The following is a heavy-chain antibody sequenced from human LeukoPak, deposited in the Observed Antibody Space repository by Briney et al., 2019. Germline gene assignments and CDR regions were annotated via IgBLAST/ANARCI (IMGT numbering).Heavy chain of an antibody. J-gene: IGHJ4*02. V-gene: IGHV3-23*01. CDR3: AKKNNKLGVFIMIDY. Sequence: PGGSLRLSCAASGFTFSSYAMSWVRQAPGKGLEWVSAISGSGGSTYYADSVKGRFTISRDNSKNTLYLQMNSLRAEDTAVYYCAKKNNKLGVFIMIDYGGQEPLVTVP. D-gene: IGHD3-16*01. CDR2: ISGSGGST. CDR1: GFTFSSYA.